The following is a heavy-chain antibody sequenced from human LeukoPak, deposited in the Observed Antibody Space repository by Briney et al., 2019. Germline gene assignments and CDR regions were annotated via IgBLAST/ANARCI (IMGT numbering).Heavy chain of an antibody. CDR3: VKDNLLRSAVITGWWFGP. CDR2: ITRNSGNI. V-gene: IGHV3-9*01. Sequence: GGSLRLSCAASGFNFDDYAMHWVRQAPGKGLEWVSGITRNSGNIAYADSVKGRFTISRDNAKNSLFLQMNSLRAEDTALYFCVKDNLLRSAVITGWWFGPWGQGTLVTVSS. CDR1: GFNFDDYA. J-gene: IGHJ5*02. D-gene: IGHD3-16*01.